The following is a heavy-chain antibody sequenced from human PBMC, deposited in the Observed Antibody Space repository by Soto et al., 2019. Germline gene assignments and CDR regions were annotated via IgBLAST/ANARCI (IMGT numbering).Heavy chain of an antibody. Sequence: SETLSLTCAVYGGSFSGYYWSWIRQPPGKGLEWIGEINHSGSTNYNPSLKSQVTISVDTSKNQFSLKLSSVTAADTAVYYCARYAFGTVVTHWYFDLWGRGTLVTVSS. J-gene: IGHJ2*01. D-gene: IGHD2-21*02. CDR2: INHSGST. CDR1: GGSFSGYY. V-gene: IGHV4-34*01. CDR3: ARYAFGTVVTHWYFDL.